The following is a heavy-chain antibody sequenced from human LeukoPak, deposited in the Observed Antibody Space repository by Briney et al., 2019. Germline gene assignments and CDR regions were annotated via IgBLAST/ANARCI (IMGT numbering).Heavy chain of an antibody. Sequence: GGSLRLSCAASGFTFSNAWMSWVRQAPGKGLEWVSAISGSGGSTYYADSVKGRFTISRDNSKNTLYLQMNSLRAEDTAVYYCARDLDDYGDQRQDYWGQGTLVTVSS. D-gene: IGHD4-17*01. CDR1: GFTFSNAW. CDR2: ISGSGGST. V-gene: IGHV3-23*01. J-gene: IGHJ4*02. CDR3: ARDLDDYGDQRQDY.